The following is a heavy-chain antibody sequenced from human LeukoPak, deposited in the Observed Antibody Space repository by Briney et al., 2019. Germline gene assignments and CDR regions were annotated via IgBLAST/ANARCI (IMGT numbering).Heavy chain of an antibody. V-gene: IGHV3-23*01. CDR1: GFAFSSQA. CDR2: ISDSGDTT. Sequence: GGSLRLSCAASGFAFSSQAMGWVRQAPGKGLEWVSVISDSGDTTYYADSVKGRFTISRDNSKNPLYLQLNSLRAEDTAIYYCAKDARRSDGWYFFDHWGQGALVTVSS. CDR3: AKDARRSDGWYFFDH. J-gene: IGHJ4*02. D-gene: IGHD6-19*01.